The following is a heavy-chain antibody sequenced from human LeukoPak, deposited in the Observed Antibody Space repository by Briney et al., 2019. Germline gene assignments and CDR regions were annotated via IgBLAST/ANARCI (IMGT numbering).Heavy chain of an antibody. Sequence: GESLKISCKGSEYSFATYWIGWVRQMPGQGLEWMGIIFPGDSDTRYSPSFQGQVTISADKSISTAYLQWSSLKASDTTIYYCASEYCSGGNCYFDYWGQGTLVTVSS. D-gene: IGHD2-15*01. CDR2: IFPGDSDT. J-gene: IGHJ4*02. V-gene: IGHV5-51*01. CDR1: EYSFATYW. CDR3: ASEYCSGGNCYFDY.